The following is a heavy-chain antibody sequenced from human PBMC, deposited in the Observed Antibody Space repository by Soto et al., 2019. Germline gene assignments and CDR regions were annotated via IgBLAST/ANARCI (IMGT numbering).Heavy chain of an antibody. D-gene: IGHD2-2*01. CDR1: GFTFSSYS. J-gene: IGHJ2*01. Sequence: GGSLRLSCAASGFTFSSYSMNWVRQAPGKGLEWVSYISSGSYNIYYADSVKGRLTISRDNAKDSLYLQMSSLRDDDSAVYYCARGPSAAAPLSDWYFDLWGRGTLVTVSS. CDR3: ARGPSAAAPLSDWYFDL. V-gene: IGHV3-48*02. CDR2: ISSGSYNI.